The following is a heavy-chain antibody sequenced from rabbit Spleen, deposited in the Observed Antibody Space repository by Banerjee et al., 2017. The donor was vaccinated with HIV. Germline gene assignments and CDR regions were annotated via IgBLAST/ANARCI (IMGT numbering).Heavy chain of an antibody. CDR2: IYTGNGKT. V-gene: IGHV1S45*01. CDR1: GVSFSSGYD. Sequence: QEQLVESGGGLVKPEGSLTLTCKASGVSFSSGYDMCWVRQAPGKGLEWIACIYTGNGKTYYATWAKGRFTISRTSSTTVTLQMTGLTAADTATYFCARDLASVVGWNFNLWGQGTLVTVS. D-gene: IGHD3-1*01. J-gene: IGHJ4*01. CDR3: ARDLASVVGWNFNL.